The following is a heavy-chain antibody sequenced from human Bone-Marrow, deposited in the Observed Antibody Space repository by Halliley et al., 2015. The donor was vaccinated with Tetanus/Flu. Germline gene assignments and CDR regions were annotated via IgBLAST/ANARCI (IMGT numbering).Heavy chain of an antibody. CDR2: ISRRSSYK. V-gene: IGHV3-21*04. Sequence: KGLQWVSSISRRSSYKDYADSVKGRFTVSRDNAKNTLYLEMKSLRVDDTAIYFCARGHFTYDSWGQGTLVTVSS. J-gene: IGHJ5*01. CDR3: ARGHFTYDS.